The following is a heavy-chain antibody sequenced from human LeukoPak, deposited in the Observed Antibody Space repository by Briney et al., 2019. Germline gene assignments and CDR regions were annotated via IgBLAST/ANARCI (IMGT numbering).Heavy chain of an antibody. CDR2: IYYSGST. D-gene: IGHD2-2*01. CDR3: ARIPADCSSTSCRYYGMDV. CDR1: GGSISSYY. Sequence: PSETLSLTCTVSGGSISSYYWSWIRQPPGKGLEWIGYIYYSGSTNYNPSLKSRVTISVDTSKNQFSLKLSSVTAADTAVYYCARIPADCSSTSCRYYGMDVWGQGTTVTVSS. J-gene: IGHJ6*02. V-gene: IGHV4-59*01.